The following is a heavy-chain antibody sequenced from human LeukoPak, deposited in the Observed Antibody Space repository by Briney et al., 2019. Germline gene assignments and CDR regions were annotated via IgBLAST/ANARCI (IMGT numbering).Heavy chain of an antibody. CDR2: IYHSGST. D-gene: IGHD3-3*01. J-gene: IGHJ5*02. Sequence: SETLSLTCAVSGYSINSGYYWGWIRQPPGKGLGGIGSIYHSGSTYYNPSLKSRVTISVDKSKNQFSLKLSSVPAADTAVYYCARLRSGFNWFDPWGQGTLVTVSS. V-gene: IGHV4-38-2*01. CDR3: ARLRSGFNWFDP. CDR1: GYSINSGYY.